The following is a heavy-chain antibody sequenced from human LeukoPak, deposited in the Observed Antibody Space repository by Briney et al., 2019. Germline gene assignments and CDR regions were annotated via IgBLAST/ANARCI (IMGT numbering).Heavy chain of an antibody. Sequence: GGSVRLFCAASGFTFSNYAMSWVRQAPGRGLEWVSTISSSGGSTYFADSVKGRFTISRDNSKNTLYLQMSSLRAEDTAVYYCAKEDCSGSYNWFDPWGQGTLVTVSS. V-gene: IGHV3-23*01. CDR1: GFTFSNYA. CDR3: AKEDCSGSYNWFDP. D-gene: IGHD1-26*01. J-gene: IGHJ5*02. CDR2: ISSSGGST.